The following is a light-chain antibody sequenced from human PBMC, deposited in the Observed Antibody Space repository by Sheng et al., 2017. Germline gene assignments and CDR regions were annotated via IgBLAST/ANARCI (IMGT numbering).Light chain of an antibody. V-gene: IGKV1-13*02. Sequence: AIQLTQSPSSQSAFIGDRVTITCRASQGIGTALAWYQHKAGNPPKLLIYAASILESGVPSRFSGSGSGTDFTLTITSLQPEDFATYYCQQVSSYPLTFGRRDQGGDQT. CDR2: AAS. J-gene: IGKJ4*01. CDR3: QQVSSYPLT. CDR1: QGIGTA.